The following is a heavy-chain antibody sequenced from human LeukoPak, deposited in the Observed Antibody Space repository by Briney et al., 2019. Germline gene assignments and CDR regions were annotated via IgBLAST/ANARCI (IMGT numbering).Heavy chain of an antibody. J-gene: IGHJ4*02. Sequence: SETLSLTCAVYGGSFSGYYWSWIRQPPGKGLEWIGEINHSGSTNYNPSLKSRVTISVDTSKNQFSLKLSSVTAADTAVYYCARGGRMAGYGTFDYWGQGTLVTVSS. CDR3: ARGGRMAGYGTFDY. CDR2: INHSGST. V-gene: IGHV4-34*01. CDR1: GGSFSGYY. D-gene: IGHD6-19*01.